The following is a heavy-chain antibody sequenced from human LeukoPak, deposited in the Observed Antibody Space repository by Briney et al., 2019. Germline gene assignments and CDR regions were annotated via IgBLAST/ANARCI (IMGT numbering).Heavy chain of an antibody. J-gene: IGHJ4*01. CDR2: ISGYNGNT. D-gene: IGHD6-6*01. V-gene: IGHV1-18*01. Sequence: ASVKVSCKASGYTFSRSDISWVRQAPGQGLEWMGWISGYNGNTNYAQKFQGRVTMTTDTSTNTAYMELRNLRSDDTAVYYCARGGEQLDGDYWGQGTLVTVSS. CDR3: ARGGEQLDGDY. CDR1: GYTFSRSD.